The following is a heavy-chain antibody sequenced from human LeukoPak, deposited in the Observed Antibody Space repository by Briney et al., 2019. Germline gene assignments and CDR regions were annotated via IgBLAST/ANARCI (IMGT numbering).Heavy chain of an antibody. V-gene: IGHV1-69*01. CDR3: ARGQQELRGDYYGMDV. J-gene: IGHJ6*02. Sequence: GSSVKVSCKASGGTFSSYAISWARQAPGQGLEWMGGIIPIFGTANYAQKFQGRVTITADESTSTAYMELSSLRSEDTAVYYCARGQQELRGDYYGMDVWGQGTTVTVSS. CDR2: IIPIFGTA. CDR1: GGTFSSYA. D-gene: IGHD4-11*01.